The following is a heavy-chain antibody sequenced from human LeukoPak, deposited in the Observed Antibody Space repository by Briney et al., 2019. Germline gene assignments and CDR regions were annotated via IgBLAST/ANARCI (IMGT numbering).Heavy chain of an antibody. V-gene: IGHV3-30*04. Sequence: PGGSLRLSCAASGFTFSSYAMHWVRQAPGKGLEWVAVISYDGSNKYYADSVKGRFTISRDNSKNTLYLQMNSLRVEDTAIYYCAKGPSEKQWLVLGARWGQGTLVTVSS. D-gene: IGHD6-19*01. CDR2: ISYDGSNK. CDR3: AKGPSEKQWLVLGAR. J-gene: IGHJ4*02. CDR1: GFTFSSYA.